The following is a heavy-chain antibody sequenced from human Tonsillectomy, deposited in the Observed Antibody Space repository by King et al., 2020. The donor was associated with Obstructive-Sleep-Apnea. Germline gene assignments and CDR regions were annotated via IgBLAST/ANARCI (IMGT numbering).Heavy chain of an antibody. D-gene: IGHD3-22*01. V-gene: IGHV3-21*01. CDR1: GFMFSSYN. CDR3: ARDDSRGL. J-gene: IGHJ4*02. Sequence: VQLVESGGGLVKPGGSLRLSCAASGFMFSSYNVNWVRQAPGKGLEWVSSISSSSNYIYYADSVKGRFTISRDNAKNSLYLQMNSLRAEDTAVYYCARDDSRGLWGQGTRVTVSS. CDR2: ISSSSNYI.